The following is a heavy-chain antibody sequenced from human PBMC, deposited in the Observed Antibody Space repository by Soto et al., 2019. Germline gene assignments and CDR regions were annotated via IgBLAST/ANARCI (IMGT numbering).Heavy chain of an antibody. D-gene: IGHD3-10*01. CDR1: GFTFSSYW. V-gene: IGHV3-74*01. CDR3: ARGGLGSFLLDY. Sequence: EVQLVESGGGSVQPGGSLRLSCAASGFTFSSYWVHWVRQVPGKGLVWLSRINMDGTRTNYADSVNGRFAIFRDNVKNTVYLQMHSLRVEGSAAYYCARGGLGSFLLDYWGQGTLVSVS. CDR2: INMDGTRT. J-gene: IGHJ4*02.